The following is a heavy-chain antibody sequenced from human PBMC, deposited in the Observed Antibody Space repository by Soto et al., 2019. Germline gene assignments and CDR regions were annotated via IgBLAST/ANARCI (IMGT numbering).Heavy chain of an antibody. Sequence: PGGSLRLSCAASGFTFSSYGMHWVRQAPGKGLECVTVTSFDGSNKYYADSVRGRFTISRDNSKNTLFLQMNSLRAEDTAVYYCAKDRETYSRRSWPYFWGQGTLVTVSS. CDR2: TSFDGSNK. CDR3: AKDRETYSRRSWPYF. V-gene: IGHV3-30*18. CDR1: GFTFSSYG. J-gene: IGHJ4*02. D-gene: IGHD6-13*01.